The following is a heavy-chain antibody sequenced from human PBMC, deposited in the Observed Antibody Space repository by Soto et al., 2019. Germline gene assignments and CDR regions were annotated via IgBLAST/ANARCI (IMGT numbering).Heavy chain of an antibody. Sequence: QLQLQESGPGLVKPSETLSLTCAVSGGSISSSSYYWGWIRQPPGKGLEWIGSIYYSGSTYYTPSLQSRVAISVDTSKNQFSLKLNSVTAADTAVYYCARRTVNIRTFYSSLKTHCFDYWGQGTLVTVSS. D-gene: IGHD4-4*01. CDR2: IYYSGST. CDR1: GGSISSSSYY. V-gene: IGHV4-39*01. CDR3: ARRTVNIRTFYSSLKTHCFDY. J-gene: IGHJ4*02.